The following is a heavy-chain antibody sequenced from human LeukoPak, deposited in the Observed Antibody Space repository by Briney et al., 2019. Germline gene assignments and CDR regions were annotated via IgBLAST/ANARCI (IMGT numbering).Heavy chain of an antibody. CDR1: GYTFTDYY. J-gene: IGHJ3*02. CDR2: INPDSGGT. Sequence: GASVKVSCKASGYTFTDYYIHWVRQAPGQGLEWMGRINPDSGGTNFAQKFRARVTVTRDTSISTAYMELSTLRSDDTAVYYCARPRATKLVDDGFDIWGQGTIVTVSS. D-gene: IGHD1-26*01. CDR3: ARPRATKLVDDGFDI. V-gene: IGHV1-2*06.